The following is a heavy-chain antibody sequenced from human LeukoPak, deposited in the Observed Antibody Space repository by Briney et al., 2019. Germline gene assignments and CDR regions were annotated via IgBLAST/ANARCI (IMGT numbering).Heavy chain of an antibody. CDR2: MQYDGSIK. CDR1: GFTFSSYD. CDR3: AKDRYSSGWTEGDY. Sequence: GGSLRLSCAASGFTFSSYDMHWVRQAPGKGLEWVAFMQYDGSIKYYADSVKGRFTISRDNSKNTLYLQMDSLRADDTAVFFCAKDRYSSGWTEGDYWGQGTLVTVSS. J-gene: IGHJ4*02. V-gene: IGHV3-30*02. D-gene: IGHD6-19*01.